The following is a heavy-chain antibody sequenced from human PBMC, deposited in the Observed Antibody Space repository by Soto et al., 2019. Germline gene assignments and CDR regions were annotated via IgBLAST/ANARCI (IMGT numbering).Heavy chain of an antibody. CDR3: AKARTSLGTPRFDY. V-gene: IGHV3-9*01. D-gene: IGHD3-16*01. CDR2: ISWNGGSI. CDR1: GFTFDDYA. Sequence: EVQLVASGGGLVQPGRSLRLSCAASGFTFDDYAIHWVRQAPGEGLEWVSGISWNGGSIAYADSVKGRFTISRDNAKNSLYLQMNSLRSEDTALYYCAKARTSLGTPRFDYWGQGTLVTVSS. J-gene: IGHJ4*02.